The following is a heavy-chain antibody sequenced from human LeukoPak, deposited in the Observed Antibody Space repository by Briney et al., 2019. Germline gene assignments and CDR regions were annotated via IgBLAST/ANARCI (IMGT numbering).Heavy chain of an antibody. J-gene: IGHJ5*02. CDR2: IDPSGGST. D-gene: IGHD3-10*01. CDR3: ARDLGLRGVTNWFDP. Sequence: ASVKVSCKASGYTFTNYGINWVRQAPGQGLEWMGIIDPSGGSTGYAQKFQGRVTMTRDTSTSTVYMELSSLRSEDTAVYYCARDLGLRGVTNWFDPWGQGTLVTVSS. CDR1: GYTFTNYG. V-gene: IGHV1-46*01.